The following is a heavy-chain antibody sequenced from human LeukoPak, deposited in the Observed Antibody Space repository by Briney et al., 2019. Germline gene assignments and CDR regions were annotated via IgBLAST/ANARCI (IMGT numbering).Heavy chain of an antibody. CDR2: ISAYNGNT. V-gene: IGHV1-18*01. CDR3: ARDKDSSGYKLYNWFDP. CDR1: GYTFTSYG. J-gene: IGHJ5*02. Sequence: VASVKVSCKASGYTFTSYGISWVRQAPGQGLEWMEWISAYNGNTNYAQKLQGRVTMTTDTSTSTAYMELRSLRSDDTAVYYCARDKDSSGYKLYNWFDPWGQGTLVTVSS. D-gene: IGHD3-22*01.